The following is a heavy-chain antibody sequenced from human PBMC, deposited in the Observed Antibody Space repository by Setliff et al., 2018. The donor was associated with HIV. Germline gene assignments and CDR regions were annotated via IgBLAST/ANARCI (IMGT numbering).Heavy chain of an antibody. D-gene: IGHD3-22*01. CDR1: GGSISSSNW. CDR3: ASGEPYYYDSTGYSGNYFDY. CDR2: IYHGGST. Sequence: NPSETLSLTCAVSGGSISSSNWWSWVRQPPGKGLEWIGEIYHGGSTNYNPSHKSRVTISVDKSKNQFSLKLASVTAADTAVYYCASGEPYYYDSTGYSGNYFDYWGQGTLVTVSS. J-gene: IGHJ4*02. V-gene: IGHV4-4*02.